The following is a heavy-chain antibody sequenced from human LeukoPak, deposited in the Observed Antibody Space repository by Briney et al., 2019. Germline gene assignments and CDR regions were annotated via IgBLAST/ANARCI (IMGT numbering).Heavy chain of an antibody. J-gene: IGHJ1*01. D-gene: IGHD3-22*01. CDR2: IKQDGIEK. Sequence: PGGSLRLSCVGSGFTFSNYWMTWIRQAPGKGLEWVANIKQDGIEKFYVDSVEGRFTVSRDNTKYSLFLQMHSLRAEDTAVYYCARGSSGYYCDHFQTWGQGSLVTVSS. V-gene: IGHV3-7*01. CDR1: GFTFSNYW. CDR3: ARGSSGYYCDHFQT.